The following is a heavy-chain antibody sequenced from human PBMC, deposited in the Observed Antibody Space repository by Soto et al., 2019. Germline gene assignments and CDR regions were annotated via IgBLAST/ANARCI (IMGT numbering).Heavy chain of an antibody. CDR3: ARDALTGAYCDP. D-gene: IGHD1-26*01. CDR1: GGSISSGGYA. CDR2: IYHRGYT. Sequence: QMRLQESGSGLVKPSQTLSLTCAVSGGSISSGGYAWNWIRQPPGKGLEWIGYIYHRGYTSYNPSLKTRASTSVDESQSQVSLTLSFVTAADTTVDYCARDALTGAYCDPWGHGTVVPVSS. J-gene: IGHJ5*02. V-gene: IGHV4-30-2*01.